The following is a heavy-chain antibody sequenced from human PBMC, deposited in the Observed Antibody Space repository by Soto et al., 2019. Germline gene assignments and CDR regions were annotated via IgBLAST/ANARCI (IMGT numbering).Heavy chain of an antibody. CDR2: IYYSGST. Sequence: SETLSLTCTVSGGSISSYYWSWIRQPPGKGLEWIGYIYYSGSTNYNPSLKSRVTISVDTSKNQFSLKLSSVTAADTAVYYCARVSDYSKRGEGVLDDWGQGTLVTVS. CDR1: GGSISSYY. CDR3: ARVSDYSKRGEGVLDD. J-gene: IGHJ4*02. D-gene: IGHD4-4*01. V-gene: IGHV4-59*01.